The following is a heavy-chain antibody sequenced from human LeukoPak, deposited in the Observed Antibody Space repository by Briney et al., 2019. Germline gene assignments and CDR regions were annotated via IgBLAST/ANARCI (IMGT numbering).Heavy chain of an antibody. CDR2: IYYSGST. Sequence: SETLSLTCTVSGGSISSYYWSWIRQPPGKGLEWIGYIYYSGSTNYNPSLKSRVTISVDTSKNQFSLKLSSVAAADTAVYYCARAVGATIDYWGQGTLVTVSS. V-gene: IGHV4-59*01. D-gene: IGHD1-26*01. J-gene: IGHJ4*02. CDR1: GGSISSYY. CDR3: ARAVGATIDY.